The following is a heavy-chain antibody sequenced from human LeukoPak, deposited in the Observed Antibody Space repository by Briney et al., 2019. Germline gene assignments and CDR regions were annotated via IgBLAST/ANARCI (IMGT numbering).Heavy chain of an antibody. Sequence: GGSLRLSCEASGFTFSTYWMSWVRQDPGKGLEWVANINEEGSEKNYVDSVKGRFTISRDNAKDSLYLQMNSLRAEDTAVYYRGARGRAVANWGQGTLVTVSS. J-gene: IGHJ4*02. CDR3: GARGRAVAN. V-gene: IGHV3-7*01. D-gene: IGHD6-19*01. CDR2: INEEGSEK. CDR1: GFTFSTYW.